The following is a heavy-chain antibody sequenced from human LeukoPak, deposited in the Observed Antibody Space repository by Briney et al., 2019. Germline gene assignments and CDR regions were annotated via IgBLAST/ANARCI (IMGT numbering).Heavy chain of an antibody. CDR3: AREGGPYRPLDY. Sequence: PSETLSLTCGVSGGSITNTNYWTWVRPPPEKGLEWIGEVNLQGSTNYNPSLMGRVAISVDTSENHISLQLTSVTAADTAVYYCAREGGPYRPLDYSGQGTLVTVSS. CDR2: VNLQGST. CDR1: GGSITNTNY. V-gene: IGHV4-4*02. J-gene: IGHJ4*02.